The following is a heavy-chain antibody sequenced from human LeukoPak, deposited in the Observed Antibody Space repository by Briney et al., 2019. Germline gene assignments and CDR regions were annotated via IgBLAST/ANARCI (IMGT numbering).Heavy chain of an antibody. CDR3: AKAIAVAGPSVAYFDY. V-gene: IGHV3-23*01. CDR1: GFTFSSYA. D-gene: IGHD6-19*01. J-gene: IGHJ4*02. Sequence: PGGPLRLSCAASGFTFSSYAMSWVRQAPGKGLEWVSGISGSGGSTYHADSVKGRFTISRDNSKNTLFLQMNSLRAEDTAIYYCAKAIAVAGPSVAYFDYWGQGTLVTVSS. CDR2: ISGSGGST.